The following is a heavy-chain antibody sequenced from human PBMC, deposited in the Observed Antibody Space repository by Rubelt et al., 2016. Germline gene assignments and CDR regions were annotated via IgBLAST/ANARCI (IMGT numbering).Heavy chain of an antibody. Sequence: QVQLQQSGPGLVKPSETLSLTCTVSGGSISSYYWSWIRQPPGKGLEWIGYIYYSGSTNYNPSLKSRVTISVDTAKNQFSLKLSSVTAADTAVYYCARENTMVRGVIRYWGQGTLVTVSS. J-gene: IGHJ4*02. V-gene: IGHV4-59*12. CDR2: IYYSGST. D-gene: IGHD3-10*01. CDR3: ARENTMVRGVIRY. CDR1: GGSISSYY.